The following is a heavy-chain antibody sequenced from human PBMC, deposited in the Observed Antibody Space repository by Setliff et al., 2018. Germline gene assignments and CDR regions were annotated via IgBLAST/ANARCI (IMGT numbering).Heavy chain of an antibody. CDR2: INHRGTT. CDR3: ARGLNSVSWTFAY. Sequence: PSETLSLTCAVYGGSFSGYYWNWIRQAPGKGLEWIGEINHRGTTSYTPSLKGRVTISVDTSKNQFSLKVNSVTAADTAIYYCARGLNSVSWTFAYWGQGSLVTVSS. D-gene: IGHD2-15*01. V-gene: IGHV4-34*01. CDR1: GGSFSGYY. J-gene: IGHJ4*02.